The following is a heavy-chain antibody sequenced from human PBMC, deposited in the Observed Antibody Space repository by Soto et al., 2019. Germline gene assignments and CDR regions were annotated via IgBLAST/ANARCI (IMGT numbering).Heavy chain of an antibody. D-gene: IGHD3-3*01. V-gene: IGHV4-38-2*02. CDR2: IYHSGST. CDR3: ARDLFWSGYAYYYYYGMDV. Sequence: SETLSLTCAVSGYSISSGYYWGWIRQPPGKGLEWIGSIYHSGSTYCNPSPKSRVTISVDASKNQFSLKLSSVTAADTAVYYCARDLFWSGYAYYYYYGMDVWGQGTTVTVSS. CDR1: GYSISSGYY. J-gene: IGHJ6*02.